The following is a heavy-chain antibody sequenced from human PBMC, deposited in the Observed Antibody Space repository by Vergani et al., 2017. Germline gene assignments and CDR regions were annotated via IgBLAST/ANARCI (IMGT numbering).Heavy chain of an antibody. CDR2: VSFRGVT. Sequence: QVKLQESGPGLVKPSETLSLTCTVSGASVNSYYWSLIRQPPGKGLEWLGYVSFRGVTLYDPSVKGRMTISLNTASNQFSLYLTSVTAADTAVYYCARSRIYYGAGSPDYWGQGTLVTVSS. D-gene: IGHD3-10*01. CDR3: ARSRIYYGAGSPDY. J-gene: IGHJ4*02. V-gene: IGHV4-59*02. CDR1: GASVNSYY.